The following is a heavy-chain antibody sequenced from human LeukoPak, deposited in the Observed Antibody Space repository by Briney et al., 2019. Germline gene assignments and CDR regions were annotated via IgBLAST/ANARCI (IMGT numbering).Heavy chain of an antibody. CDR1: GGSISSSSYY. CDR2: IYYSGST. V-gene: IGHV4-39*07. Sequence: SETLSLTCTVSGGSISSSSYYWGRIRQPPGKGLEWIGSIYYSGSTYYNPSLKSRVTISVDTSKNQFSLKLSSVTAADTAVYYCARDQAYYDYVWGSSTPTNDYWGQGTLVTVSS. D-gene: IGHD3-16*01. CDR3: ARDQAYYDYVWGSSTPTNDY. J-gene: IGHJ4*02.